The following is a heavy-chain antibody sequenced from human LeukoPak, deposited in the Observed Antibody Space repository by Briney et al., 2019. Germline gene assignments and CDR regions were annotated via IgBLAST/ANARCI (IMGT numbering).Heavy chain of an antibody. D-gene: IGHD5-12*01. CDR2: INPNNGGT. V-gene: IGHV1-2*02. J-gene: IGHJ5*02. Sequence: GASVKVSCKASGYTFTGYYLHWVRQAPGQGLEWMGWINPNNGGTKSAQKLQGRVTMTTDTSTSTAYMELRSLRSDDTAVYYCARVPTWQYSGYDSWFDPWGQGTLVTVSS. CDR3: ARVPTWQYSGYDSWFDP. CDR1: GYTFTGYY.